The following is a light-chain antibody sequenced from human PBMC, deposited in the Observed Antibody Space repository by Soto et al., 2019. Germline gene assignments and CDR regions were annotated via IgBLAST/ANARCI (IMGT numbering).Light chain of an antibody. CDR3: CSYAGSRTHVL. CDR2: EVS. Sequence: QSVLTQPASVSGSPVQSITISCIGTSSDVGSYNLVSWYQQHPGKAPKVLIYEVSERPSGVSNRFSGSKSGNTASLTLSGLQAEDEAEYYCCSYAGSRTHVLFGEGTKLTV. V-gene: IGLV2-23*02. CDR1: SSDVGSYNL. J-gene: IGLJ2*01.